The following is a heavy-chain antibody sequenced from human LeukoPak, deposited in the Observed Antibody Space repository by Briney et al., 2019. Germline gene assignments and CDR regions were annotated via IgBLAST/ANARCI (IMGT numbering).Heavy chain of an antibody. Sequence: GGSLRLSCAASGFTFSDYYMSWIRQAPGKGLEWVSYISSSGSTIYYADSVKGRFTISRDNAKNSLYLQMNSLRAEDTAVYYCAKDPDCTSGICYTFFDYWGQGTLVTVSS. CDR2: ISSSGSTI. CDR1: GFTFSDYY. CDR3: AKDPDCTSGICYTFFDY. J-gene: IGHJ4*02. V-gene: IGHV3-11*01. D-gene: IGHD2-8*01.